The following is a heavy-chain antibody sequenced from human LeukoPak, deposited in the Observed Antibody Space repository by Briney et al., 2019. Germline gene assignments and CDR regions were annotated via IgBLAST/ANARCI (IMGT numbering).Heavy chain of an antibody. J-gene: IGHJ4*02. V-gene: IGHV4-39*07. D-gene: IGHD3-22*01. CDR2: IYYSGST. Sequence: SETLSLTCTVSGVSISSSSYYWGWIRQPPGKGLEWIGSIYYSGSTYYNPSLKSRVTISVDTSKNQFSLKLSSVTAADTAVYYCARAVEGYDSSLLSDYWGQGTLVTVSS. CDR1: GVSISSSSYY. CDR3: ARAVEGYDSSLLSDY.